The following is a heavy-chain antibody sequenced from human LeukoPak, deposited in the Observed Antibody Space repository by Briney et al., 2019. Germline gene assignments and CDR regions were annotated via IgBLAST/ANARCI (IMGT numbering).Heavy chain of an antibody. V-gene: IGHV3-23*01. CDR1: GFTFSSYA. D-gene: IGHD5-18*01. CDR2: ISGSGGST. CDR3: AKAYSYGYRAFDY. Sequence: PGGSLRLSCAASGFTFSSYAMSWVRQAPGKGLEWVSAISGSGGSTHYADSVKGRFTISRDNSKNTLYLQMNSLRAEDTAVYYCAKAYSYGYRAFDYWGQGTLVTVSS. J-gene: IGHJ4*02.